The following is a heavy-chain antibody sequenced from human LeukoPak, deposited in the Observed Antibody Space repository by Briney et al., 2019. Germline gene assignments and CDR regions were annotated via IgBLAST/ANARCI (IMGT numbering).Heavy chain of an antibody. CDR2: IIPILGIA. Sequence: GASVKVSCKASGGTFSSYAISWVRQAPGQGLEWMGRIIPILGIANYAQKFQGRVTITADKSTSTAYMELSSLRSEDTAVYYCARAWEHYDSSGYDPMDYWGQGTLVTVSS. V-gene: IGHV1-69*04. CDR3: ARAWEHYDSSGYDPMDY. J-gene: IGHJ4*02. D-gene: IGHD3-22*01. CDR1: GGTFSSYA.